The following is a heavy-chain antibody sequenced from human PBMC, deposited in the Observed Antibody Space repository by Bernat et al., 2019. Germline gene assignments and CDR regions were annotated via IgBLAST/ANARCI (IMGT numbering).Heavy chain of an antibody. CDR3: AREGFIAALWYKWFDP. V-gene: IGHV3-21*01. CDR2: ISSSSSYI. Sequence: EVQLVESGGGLVKPGGSLRLSCAASGFTFSSYNMNWVRQSPGKGLEWVSSISSSSSYIYYADSVKGRFTISRDKAKNSLYLQMNSLRAEDTAVYYCAREGFIAALWYKWFDPWGQGTLVTVSS. J-gene: IGHJ5*02. CDR1: GFTFSSYN. D-gene: IGHD6-6*01.